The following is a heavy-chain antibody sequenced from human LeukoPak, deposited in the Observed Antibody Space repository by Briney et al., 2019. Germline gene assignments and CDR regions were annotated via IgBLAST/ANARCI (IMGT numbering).Heavy chain of an antibody. CDR1: GFTFSSYS. CDR3: AREGSGWYWFDP. V-gene: IGHV3-21*01. D-gene: IGHD6-19*01. CDR2: ISSSSYI. J-gene: IGHJ5*02. Sequence: PGGSLRLSCAASGFTFSSYSMNWVRQAPGKGLEWVSSISSSSYIYYADSVKGRFTISRDNAKNSLYLQMNSLRAEDTAVYYCAREGSGWYWFDPWGQGTLVTVSS.